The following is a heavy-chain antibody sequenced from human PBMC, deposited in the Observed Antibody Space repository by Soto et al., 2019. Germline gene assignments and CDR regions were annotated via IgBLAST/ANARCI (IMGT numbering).Heavy chain of an antibody. CDR2: IGIAGDT. Sequence: DVQLVESGGTLVQPGGSLRLSCAASGFSFSDYDMHWVRQATGKGLEWVSGIGIAGDTYYSGSVKGRFTISRENAKNSLYLQMNSRRAGDTAVYYCARDRHGRDVWGQGTTVTVSS. V-gene: IGHV3-13*01. J-gene: IGHJ6*02. CDR3: ARDRHGRDV. CDR1: GFSFSDYD.